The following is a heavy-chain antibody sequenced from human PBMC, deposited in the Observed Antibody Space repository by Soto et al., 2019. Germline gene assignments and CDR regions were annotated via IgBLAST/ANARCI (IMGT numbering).Heavy chain of an antibody. D-gene: IGHD2-21*01. J-gene: IGHJ6*03. Sequence: EVQLLESGGGLVQPGGSLRLSCAVSGFTFSKFAMTWVRQAPGKGLEWVSVISDNGGYTFYADSVKGRLTISRDNSKKTLDVEMNSLRIEDTAEYYCAKNGGAGEGYDYMDVWGKGTTVTVSS. CDR1: GFTFSKFA. CDR3: AKNGGAGEGYDYMDV. V-gene: IGHV3-23*01. CDR2: ISDNGGYT.